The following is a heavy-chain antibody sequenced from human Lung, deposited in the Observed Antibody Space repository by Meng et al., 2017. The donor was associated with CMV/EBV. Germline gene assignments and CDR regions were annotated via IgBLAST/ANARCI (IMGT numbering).Heavy chain of an antibody. CDR1: GFTFSSDG. CDR3: AKDNAGSIWYFDL. J-gene: IGHJ2*01. D-gene: IGHD1-1*01. Sequence: CAASGFTFSSDGMHWVRQAPGKGLEWVAFIRYDGNNRKYVDSVKGRFAISRDNSKNTLYLQMNSLRPEDTAVYFCAKDNAGSIWYFDLWGRGTPVTVSS. CDR2: IRYDGNNR. V-gene: IGHV3-30*02.